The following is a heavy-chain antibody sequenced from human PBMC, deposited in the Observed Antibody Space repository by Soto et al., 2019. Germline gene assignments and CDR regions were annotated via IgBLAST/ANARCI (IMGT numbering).Heavy chain of an antibody. J-gene: IGHJ6*02. CDR3: ARRVVAAVLNPDYYYYGMDV. Sequence: SETLSLASTVSGGSISSYYWSWIRQPPGKGLEWIGYIYYSGSTNYNPSLKSRVTISVDTSKNQFSLKLSSVTAADTAVYYCARRVVAAVLNPDYYYYGMDVWGQGTTVTVSS. V-gene: IGHV4-59*01. CDR1: GGSISSYY. CDR2: IYYSGST. D-gene: IGHD2-15*01.